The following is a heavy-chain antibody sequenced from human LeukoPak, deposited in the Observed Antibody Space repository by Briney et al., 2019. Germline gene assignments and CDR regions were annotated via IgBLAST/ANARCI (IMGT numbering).Heavy chain of an antibody. Sequence: GGSLRLSCAASGFTFSSYAMSWVRQAPGKGLEWVSSISSSSSYIYYADSVKGRFTISRDNAKNSLYLQMNSLRAEDTAVYYCASSGYCSSTSCYWGEDWFDPWGQGTLVTVSS. D-gene: IGHD2-2*01. J-gene: IGHJ5*02. CDR1: GFTFSSYA. CDR2: ISSSSSYI. V-gene: IGHV3-21*01. CDR3: ASSGYCSSTSCYWGEDWFDP.